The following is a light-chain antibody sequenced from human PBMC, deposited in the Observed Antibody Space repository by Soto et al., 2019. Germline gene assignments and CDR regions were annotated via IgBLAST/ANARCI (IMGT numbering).Light chain of an antibody. V-gene: IGKV1-16*01. CDR3: QQYNSYPRT. CDR1: QDIGFS. CDR2: AAS. Sequence: DIQMTQSPSSLSVSVGDRVTITCRASQDIGFSLGWFQLKPGKAPKSLIYAASTLQVGVPSRFSSSGSGTDFTLTISSLQPEDFATYYCQQYNSYPRTFDQGTKVEVK. J-gene: IGKJ1*01.